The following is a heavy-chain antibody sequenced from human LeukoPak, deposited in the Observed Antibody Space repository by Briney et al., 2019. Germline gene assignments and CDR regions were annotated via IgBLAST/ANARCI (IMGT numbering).Heavy chain of an antibody. D-gene: IGHD1-1*01. CDR3: ARSLKWNLVGFDH. CDR1: GFTFNTYA. V-gene: IGHV3-23*01. J-gene: IGHJ4*02. Sequence: GGSLRLSCVASGFTFNTYALSWVRQAPGKWLEWVSFIGSAKNTNYADSVKGRFTISRDNSKNTLYLHMSSLRAEDTALYYCARSLKWNLVGFDHWGQGTLVTVSS. CDR2: IGSAKNT.